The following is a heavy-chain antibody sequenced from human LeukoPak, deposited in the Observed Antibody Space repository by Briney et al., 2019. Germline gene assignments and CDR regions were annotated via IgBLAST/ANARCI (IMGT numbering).Heavy chain of an antibody. CDR2: INPNSGGT. CDR3: ARGSYTASRRRVYYFDY. Sequence: ASVKVSCKASGYTFTGYYMHWVRQAPGQGLEWMGWINPNSGGTNYAQKFQGRVTMTRDTSISAAYMELSRLRSDDTAVYYCARGSYTASRRRVYYFDYWGQGTLVTVSS. CDR1: GYTFTGYY. V-gene: IGHV1-2*02. D-gene: IGHD5-18*01. J-gene: IGHJ4*02.